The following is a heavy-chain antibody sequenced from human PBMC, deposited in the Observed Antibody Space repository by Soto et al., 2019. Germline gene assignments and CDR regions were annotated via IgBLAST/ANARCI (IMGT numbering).Heavy chain of an antibody. V-gene: IGHV3-21*01. J-gene: IGHJ4*02. CDR3: ARGANDYSSSPDFDY. D-gene: IGHD4-4*01. CDR2: ISSSSSYI. Sequence: GGSLRLSCAASGFTFSSYSMNWVRQAPGKGLEWVSSISSSSSYIYYADSVKGRFTISRDNAKNSLYLQMNSLRAEDTAVYYCARGANDYSSSPDFDYWGQGTLVTVSS. CDR1: GFTFSSYS.